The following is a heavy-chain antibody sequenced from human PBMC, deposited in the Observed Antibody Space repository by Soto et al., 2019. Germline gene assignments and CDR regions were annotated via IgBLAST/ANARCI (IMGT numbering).Heavy chain of an antibody. Sequence: ASVKVSCKASGYTFTGYYMHWVRQAPGQGLEWMGWINPNSGGTNYAQKFQGRVTMTRDTSISTAYMELSRLRSDDTAVYYCARDPCRQQCDYFDYWGKGTLVTVSS. CDR1: GYTFTGYY. CDR3: ARDPCRQQCDYFDY. CDR2: INPNSGGT. V-gene: IGHV1-2*02. J-gene: IGHJ4*02.